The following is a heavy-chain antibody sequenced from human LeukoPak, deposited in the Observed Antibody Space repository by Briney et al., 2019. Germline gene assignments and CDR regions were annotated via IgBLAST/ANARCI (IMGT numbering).Heavy chain of an antibody. D-gene: IGHD4-17*01. CDR2: ISYDGSNK. CDR1: GFTFSSYG. Sequence: GRSLRLSCAASGFTFSSYGMPWVRQAPGRGLKRVAVISYDGSNKYYADSVKGRFTISRDNSKNTLYLQMNSLRAEDTAVYYCAKDARDYGDYSAGFDYWGQGTLVTVSS. V-gene: IGHV3-30*18. CDR3: AKDARDYGDYSAGFDY. J-gene: IGHJ4*02.